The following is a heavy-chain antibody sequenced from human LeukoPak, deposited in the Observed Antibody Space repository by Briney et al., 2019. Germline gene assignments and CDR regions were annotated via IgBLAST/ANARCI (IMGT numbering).Heavy chain of an antibody. V-gene: IGHV3-74*01. CDR2: INSDGSST. J-gene: IGHJ4*02. CDR1: GFTFSSYW. D-gene: IGHD6-13*01. Sequence: GGSLRLSCAASGFTFSSYWMHWVRQAPGKGLVWVSRINSDGSSTSYADSVKGRFTISRDNAKNTLYLQMNSLRAEDTAVYYCARGSYSSSWHNWGQGTLVTVSS. CDR3: ARGSYSSSWHN.